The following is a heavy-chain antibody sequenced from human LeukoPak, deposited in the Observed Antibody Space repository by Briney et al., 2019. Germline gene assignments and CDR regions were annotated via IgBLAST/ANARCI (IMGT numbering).Heavy chain of an antibody. Sequence: GGSLRLSCAASGFSFSNYWMSWVRQPPGKGLEWVSVIYSGGNTYYADSVKGRFTISRDISKNTLYLQMNSLRAEDTAVYYCARHDWFDPWGQGTLVTVSS. V-gene: IGHV3-66*04. J-gene: IGHJ5*02. CDR3: ARHDWFDP. CDR1: GFSFSNYW. CDR2: IYSGGNT.